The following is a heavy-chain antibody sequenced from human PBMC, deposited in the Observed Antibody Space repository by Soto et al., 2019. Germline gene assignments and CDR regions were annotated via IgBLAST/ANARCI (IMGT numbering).Heavy chain of an antibody. D-gene: IGHD3-16*02. Sequence: GSLRLSCAASGFTFSSYSMNWVRQAPGKGLEWVSYISSSSSTIYYADSVKGRFTISRDNAKNSLYLQMNSLRAEDTAVYYCARDLRLEWNDYIWGSYRSDQDYWGQGTLVTVSS. CDR1: GFTFSSYS. CDR3: ARDLRLEWNDYIWGSYRSDQDY. J-gene: IGHJ4*02. V-gene: IGHV3-48*01. CDR2: ISSSSSTI.